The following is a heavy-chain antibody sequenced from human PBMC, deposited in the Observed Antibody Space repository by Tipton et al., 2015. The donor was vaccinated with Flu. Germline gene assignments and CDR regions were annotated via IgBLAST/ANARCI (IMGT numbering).Heavy chain of an antibody. Sequence: TLSLTCTVSGGSISSYYWSWIRQPPGKGLEWIGYIYYSGSTNYNPSLKSRVTISVDTSKNQFSLKLSSVTAADTAVYYCARGNIVVVPAALPAHFDPWGQGTLVPVSS. CDR2: IYYSGST. D-gene: IGHD2-2*01. V-gene: IGHV4-59*01. CDR1: GGSISSYY. J-gene: IGHJ5*02. CDR3: ARGNIVVVPAALPAHFDP.